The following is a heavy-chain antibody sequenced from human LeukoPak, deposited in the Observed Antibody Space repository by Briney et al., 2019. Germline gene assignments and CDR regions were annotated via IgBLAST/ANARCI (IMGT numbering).Heavy chain of an antibody. V-gene: IGHV4-38-2*02. D-gene: IGHD6-13*01. Sequence: SETLSLTCTVSGYSISSGYYWGWIRQPPGKGLEWIGSIYHSGSTYYNPSLKSRVTISVDRSKNQFSLKLSSVTAADTAVYYCARDLISAADLSMDVWGKGTTVTVSS. CDR2: IYHSGST. J-gene: IGHJ6*03. CDR1: GYSISSGYY. CDR3: ARDLISAADLSMDV.